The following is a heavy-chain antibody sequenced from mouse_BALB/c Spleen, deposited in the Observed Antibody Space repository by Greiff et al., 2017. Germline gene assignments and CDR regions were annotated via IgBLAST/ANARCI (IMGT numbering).Heavy chain of an antibody. Sequence: VKLLESGAELVKPGASVKLSCKASGYTFTEYIIHWVKQRSGQGLEWIGWFYPGSGSIKYNEKFKDKATLTADKSSSTVYMELSRLTSEDSAVYFCARHEEGSYLFAYWGQGTLVTVSA. CDR2: FYPGSGSI. CDR3: ARHEEGSYLFAY. D-gene: IGHD6-1*01. V-gene: IGHV1-62-2*01. J-gene: IGHJ3*01. CDR1: GYTFTEYI.